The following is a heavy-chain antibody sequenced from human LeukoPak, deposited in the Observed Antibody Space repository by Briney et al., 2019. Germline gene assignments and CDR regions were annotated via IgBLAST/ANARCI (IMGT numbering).Heavy chain of an antibody. CDR2: IYYSGST. CDR3: ARDRRDGYNFRFDY. CDR1: GGSIGSYY. D-gene: IGHD5-24*01. Sequence: SETLSLTCTVSGGSIGSYYWSWIRQPPGKGLEWIGYIYYSGSTNYNPSLKSRVTISVDTSKNQFSLKLSSVTAADTAVYYCARDRRDGYNFRFDYWGQGTLVTVSS. J-gene: IGHJ4*02. V-gene: IGHV4-59*01.